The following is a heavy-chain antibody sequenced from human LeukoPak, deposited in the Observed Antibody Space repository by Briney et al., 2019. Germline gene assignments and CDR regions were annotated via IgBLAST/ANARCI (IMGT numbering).Heavy chain of an antibody. Sequence: GESLKTSCKGSGYLFDNYWVAWVRQIPGKGLEWMGIIYGGDSDSIYSPSIQGHVIISVDKSIATAYLQWSSLRASDAAKYYCVKTVGASAHAFEIWGQGTIVIVAP. V-gene: IGHV5-51*01. CDR2: IYGGDSDS. CDR1: GYLFDNYW. CDR3: VKTVGASAHAFEI. D-gene: IGHD1-26*01. J-gene: IGHJ3*02.